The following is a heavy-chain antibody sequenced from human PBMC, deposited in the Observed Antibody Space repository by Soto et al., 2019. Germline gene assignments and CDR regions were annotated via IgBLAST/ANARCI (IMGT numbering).Heavy chain of an antibody. CDR3: ARELQGLYYFDD. CDR1: EYTFTSYA. CDR2: INAGNGNT. J-gene: IGHJ4*02. Sequence: APVKVSCKASEYTFTSYAMHWVRQAPGQSLEWMGWINAGNGNTKYSQKFQGRVTITRDTSASTAYMELSSLRSEDTAVYYCARELQGLYYFDDWGLGTLVTVSS. D-gene: IGHD4-4*01. V-gene: IGHV1-3*01.